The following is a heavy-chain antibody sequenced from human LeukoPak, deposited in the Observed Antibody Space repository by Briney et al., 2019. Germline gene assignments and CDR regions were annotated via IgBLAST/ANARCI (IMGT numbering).Heavy chain of an antibody. D-gene: IGHD6-13*01. V-gene: IGHV4-39*07. CDR3: ARTRYSSSWWFDY. CDR2: IYYSGST. J-gene: IGHJ4*02. CDR1: GGSISSSSYY. Sequence: SETLSLTCTVSGGSISSSSYYWGWIRQPPGKGLEWIGSIYYSGSTYYNPSLKSRVTISVDTSKNQFSLKLSSVTAADTAVYYCARTRYSSSWWFDYWGQGTLVTVSS.